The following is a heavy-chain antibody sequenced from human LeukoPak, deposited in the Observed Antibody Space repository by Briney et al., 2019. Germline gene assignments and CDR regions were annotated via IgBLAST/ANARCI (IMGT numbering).Heavy chain of an antibody. J-gene: IGHJ4*02. D-gene: IGHD6-19*01. Sequence: ASVKVSCKASGGTFSSYAISWVRQAPGQGLEWMGGIIPIFGTANYAQKFQGRVTITADESTSTAYMELSSLRSEDTAVYYCARTWSSGWYGGFDYWGQGTLVTVSS. CDR3: ARTWSSGWYGGFDY. CDR2: IIPIFGTA. CDR1: GGTFSSYA. V-gene: IGHV1-69*13.